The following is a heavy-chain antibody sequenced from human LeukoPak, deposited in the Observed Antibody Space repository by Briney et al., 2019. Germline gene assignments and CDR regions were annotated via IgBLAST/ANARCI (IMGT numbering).Heavy chain of an antibody. Sequence: GGALRLSCAASEFAFVSYAIHWVRQTPGKGLEWISYISSNGFTILYADSVKGPFTISRDHAQNSLYLQVNSQRAEDRAVYYCARERAYCFDYWGQGALVTVSS. J-gene: IGHJ4*02. CDR1: EFAFVSYA. CDR2: ISSNGFTI. CDR3: ARERAYCFDY. V-gene: IGHV3-48*03.